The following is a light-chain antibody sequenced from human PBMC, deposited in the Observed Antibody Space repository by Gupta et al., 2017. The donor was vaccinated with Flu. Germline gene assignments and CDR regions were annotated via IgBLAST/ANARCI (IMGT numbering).Light chain of an antibody. CDR3: HVWDSSSDHGV. V-gene: IGLV3-21*03. CDR2: DDR. CDR1: DIGSKN. Sequence: GKTTRITGGGNDIGSKNVHWYQPKPAQAPVLLVYDDRHRRSGIPERFSGSNSGNTATLTISRVEAGDEADYYCHVWDSSSDHGVFGGGTKLTVL. J-gene: IGLJ3*02.